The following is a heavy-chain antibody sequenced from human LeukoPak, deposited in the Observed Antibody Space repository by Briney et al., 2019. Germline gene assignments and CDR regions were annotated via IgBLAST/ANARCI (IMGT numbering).Heavy chain of an antibody. Sequence: SETLSLTCTVSGGSISSGGYYWSWIRQHPGKGLEWIGYIYYSGSTYYNPSLKSRVTISVDTSKNQFSLKLSSVTAADTAVYYCARDPARAYYYDGSGSEGDAFDIWGQGTMVTVSS. J-gene: IGHJ3*02. CDR1: GGSISSGGYY. CDR3: ARDPARAYYYDGSGSEGDAFDI. CDR2: IYYSGST. D-gene: IGHD3-22*01. V-gene: IGHV4-31*03.